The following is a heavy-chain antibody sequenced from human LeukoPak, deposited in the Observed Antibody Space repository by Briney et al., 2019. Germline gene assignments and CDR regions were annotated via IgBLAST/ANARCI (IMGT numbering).Heavy chain of an antibody. CDR1: GGSISSSNW. Sequence: SGTLSLTCAVSGGSISSSNWWSWVRQPPGKGLEWIGEIYHSGSTNYNPSLKSRVTISVDTSKNQFSLKLSSVTAADTAVYYCARAVTYYYGSGSYYTRYYYYYMDAWGKGTTVTVSS. CDR3: ARAVTYYYGSGSYYTRYYYYYMDA. D-gene: IGHD3-10*01. CDR2: IYHSGST. V-gene: IGHV4-4*02. J-gene: IGHJ6*03.